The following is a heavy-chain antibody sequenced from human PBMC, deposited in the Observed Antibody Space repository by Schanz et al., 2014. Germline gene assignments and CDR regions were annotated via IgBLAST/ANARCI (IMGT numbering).Heavy chain of an antibody. J-gene: IGHJ4*02. CDR3: ARDPNSVNELDY. Sequence: EVQLVESGGSFVQPGLSLLLSCSASFFPFLYHWMSWVRQAPGKGLEWVANIKGDSSVKAYVDSVRGRFTLSRDNVKNSVYLQMNSLRVEDTAVYYCARDPNSVNELDYWGQGTLVTVSS. D-gene: IGHD5-12*01. CDR1: FFPFLYHW. CDR2: IKGDSSVK. V-gene: IGHV3-7*03.